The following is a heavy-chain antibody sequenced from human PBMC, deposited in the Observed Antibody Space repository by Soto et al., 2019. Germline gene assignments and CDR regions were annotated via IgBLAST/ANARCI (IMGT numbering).Heavy chain of an antibody. V-gene: IGHV4-59*01. CDR2: IYYTGTT. J-gene: IGHJ4*02. Sequence: NYYWSWIRQPPGKGLEWIGYIYYTGTTNYNPSLKSRVTISVDTSKNQFSLKLSSVTAADTAVYYCARDSVAGNFDYWGQGTLVTVSS. CDR1: NYY. CDR3: ARDSVAGNFDY. D-gene: IGHD6-19*01.